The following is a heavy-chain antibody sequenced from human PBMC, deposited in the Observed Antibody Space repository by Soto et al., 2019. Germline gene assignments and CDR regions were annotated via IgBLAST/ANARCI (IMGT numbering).Heavy chain of an antibody. CDR3: VRDGTKTLRDWFDP. V-gene: IGHV4-4*07. Sequence: SETLSLTCTVSGASISGYYWSWIRKSAGKGLEWIGRIYATGTTDYNPSLKSRVMMSVDTSKRQFSLKLRSVTAADTAVYYCVRDGTKTLRDWFDPWCQGISVTVSS. CDR1: GASISGYY. D-gene: IGHD1-1*01. CDR2: IYATGTT. J-gene: IGHJ5*02.